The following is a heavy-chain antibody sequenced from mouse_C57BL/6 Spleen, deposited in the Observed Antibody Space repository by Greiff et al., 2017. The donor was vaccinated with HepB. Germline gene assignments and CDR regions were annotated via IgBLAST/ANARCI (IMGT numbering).Heavy chain of an antibody. CDR2: INPSTGGT. J-gene: IGHJ3*01. CDR3: ATWDDDWFAY. CDR1: GYSFTGYY. V-gene: IGHV1-42*01. D-gene: IGHD4-1*01. Sequence: VQLQQSGPELVKPGASVKISCKASGYSFTGYYMNWVKQSPEKSLEWIGEINPSTGGTTYNQKFKAKATLTVDKSSSTAYMQLKSLTSEDSAVYYCATWDDDWFAYWGQGTLVTVSA.